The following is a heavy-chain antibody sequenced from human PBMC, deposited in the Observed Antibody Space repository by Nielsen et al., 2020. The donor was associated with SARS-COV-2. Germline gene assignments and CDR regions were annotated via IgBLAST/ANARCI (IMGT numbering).Heavy chain of an antibody. Sequence: SVKVSCKASGYTFTSYGISWVRQAPGQGLEWMGRIIPILGIANYAQKFQGRVTITADKSTSTAYMELSSLRSEDTALYYCAKFGWFGESSVDDAFDIWGQGTMVTVSS. CDR3: AKFGWFGESSVDDAFDI. J-gene: IGHJ3*02. V-gene: IGHV1-69*04. CDR1: GYTFTSYG. CDR2: IIPILGIA. D-gene: IGHD3-10*01.